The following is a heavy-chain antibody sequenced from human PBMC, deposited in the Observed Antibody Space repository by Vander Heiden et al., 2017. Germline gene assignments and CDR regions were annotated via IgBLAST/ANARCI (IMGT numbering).Heavy chain of an antibody. CDR2: IWYDGSNK. D-gene: IGHD6-6*01. V-gene: IGHV3-33*01. CDR3: ARDRAARRHYYYYYGMDV. CDR1: AFTSSSYG. Sequence: QVQLVESGGGVVQPGRSLRLYCAASAFTSSSYGMHWVRQAPGKGLEWVAVIWYDGSNKYYADSVKGRFTISRDNSKNTLYLQMNSLRAEDTAVYYCARDRAARRHYYYYYGMDVWGQGTTVTVSS. J-gene: IGHJ6*02.